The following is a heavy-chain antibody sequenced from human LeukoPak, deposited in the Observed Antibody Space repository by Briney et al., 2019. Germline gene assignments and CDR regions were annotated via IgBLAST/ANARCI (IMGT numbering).Heavy chain of an antibody. CDR3: AKDSDYYGSRGMADY. J-gene: IGHJ4*02. CDR1: GFTFSSYA. D-gene: IGHD3-10*01. V-gene: IGHV3-23*01. Sequence: PGGSLRLSCAASGFTFSSYAVSWVRQAPGKGLEWVSAISGSGGSTYYADSVKGRFTISRDNSKNTLYLQMNSLRAEDTAVYYCAKDSDYYGSRGMADYWGQGTLVTVSS. CDR2: ISGSGGST.